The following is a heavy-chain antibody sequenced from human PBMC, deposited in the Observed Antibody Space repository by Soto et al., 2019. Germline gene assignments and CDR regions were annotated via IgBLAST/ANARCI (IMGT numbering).Heavy chain of an antibody. CDR1: GYTFTGYY. Sequence: QVQLVQSGAEVKKPGASVKVSCKASGYTFTGYYMHWVRQAPGQGLEWMGWINPNSGGTNYAQKFQGWVTMTRDTSISTAYMELSSLRTDDTAVYYCARATLGGVIVSYYFDYWGQGTLVTVSS. J-gene: IGHJ4*02. D-gene: IGHD3-16*02. CDR2: INPNSGGT. CDR3: ARATLGGVIVSYYFDY. V-gene: IGHV1-2*04.